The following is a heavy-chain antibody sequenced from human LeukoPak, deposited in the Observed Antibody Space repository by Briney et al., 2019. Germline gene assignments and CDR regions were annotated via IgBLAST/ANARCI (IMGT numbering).Heavy chain of an antibody. Sequence: SVKASCKASGGTFSSYAISWVRQAPGQGLEWMGRIIPILGIANYAQKFQGRVTITADKSTSTAYMELSSLRSEDTAVYYCARCRDGHNYDAFDIWGQGTMVTVSS. V-gene: IGHV1-69*04. D-gene: IGHD5-24*01. CDR2: IIPILGIA. CDR3: ARCRDGHNYDAFDI. J-gene: IGHJ3*02. CDR1: GGTFSSYA.